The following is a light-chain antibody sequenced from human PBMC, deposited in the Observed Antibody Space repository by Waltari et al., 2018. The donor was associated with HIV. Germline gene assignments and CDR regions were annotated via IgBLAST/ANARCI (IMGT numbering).Light chain of an antibody. Sequence: EIVVTQSPATLSGSPGERAPPSCRASQNIYSNLAWYQQKPGQPPRLLIYAASTRATGIPARFSGGGSGTEFTLTISSLQSEDFALYYCQQYNTWLWTFGHGTKVEIK. J-gene: IGKJ1*01. CDR3: QQYNTWLWT. V-gene: IGKV3-15*01. CDR1: QNIYSN. CDR2: AAS.